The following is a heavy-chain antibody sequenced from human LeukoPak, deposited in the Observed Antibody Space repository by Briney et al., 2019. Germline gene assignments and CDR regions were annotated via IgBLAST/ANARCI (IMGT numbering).Heavy chain of an antibody. CDR1: GYTFTSYG. J-gene: IGHJ6*02. D-gene: IGHD2-2*02. CDR3: ARVGYCSSTSCYRVSYYYYGMDV. V-gene: IGHV1-18*01. CDR2: ISAYNGNT. Sequence: ASVKVSCKASGYTFTSYGISWVRQAPGQGLEWMGWISAYNGNTNYAQKLQGRVTMTTDTSTSTAYMELRSPRSDDTAVYYCARVGYCSSTSCYRVSYYYYGMDVWGQGTTVTVSS.